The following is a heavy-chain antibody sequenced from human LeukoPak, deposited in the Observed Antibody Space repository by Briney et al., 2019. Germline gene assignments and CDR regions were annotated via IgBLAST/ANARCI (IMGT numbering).Heavy chain of an antibody. CDR2: IYGSGST. J-gene: IGHJ4*02. CDR1: GDSLSSHY. Sequence: SETPSLTCTVSGDSLSSHYWSWTRQPPGKGLEWIGYIYGSGSTHYDPSLRSRVTISEDTSKNQFSLKLTSVTAADTAVYYCARNVGWYSHDSWGQGTLVTVSS. CDR3: ARNVGWYSHDS. D-gene: IGHD6-19*01. V-gene: IGHV4-59*08.